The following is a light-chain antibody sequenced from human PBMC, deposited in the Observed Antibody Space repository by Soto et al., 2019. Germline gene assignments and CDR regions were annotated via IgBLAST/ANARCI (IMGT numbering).Light chain of an antibody. CDR2: AAS. J-gene: IGKJ5*01. V-gene: IGKV1-27*01. CDR3: QKYNSAPPT. CDR1: QGISDS. Sequence: DIQVTQTPSSLSASVGDRVTITCRASQGISDSLAWYQQKPGKVPKLLIYAASTLQSGVPSRFSGSGSGTDFTLIISSLQPEDVATYYCQKYNSAPPTFGQGTRLDIK.